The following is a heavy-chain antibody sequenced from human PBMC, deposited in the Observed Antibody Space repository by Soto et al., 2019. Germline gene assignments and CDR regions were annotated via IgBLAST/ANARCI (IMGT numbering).Heavy chain of an antibody. D-gene: IGHD3-16*01. CDR1: GYSFISYW. Sequence: AESMQISCKGSGYSFISYWIGWVRQMPGKSLEWMGIIYPGDSDTRYSPSFQGQVTISVDKSISTAYLQWSSLKASDTAIYYCARDYDYAPDYWGQGTLVTVSS. CDR2: IYPGDSDT. V-gene: IGHV5-51*01. CDR3: ARDYDYAPDY. J-gene: IGHJ4*02.